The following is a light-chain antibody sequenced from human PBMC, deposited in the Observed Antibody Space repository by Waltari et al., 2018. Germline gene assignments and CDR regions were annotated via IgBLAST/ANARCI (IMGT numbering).Light chain of an antibody. J-gene: IGKJ2*01. CDR2: EAS. V-gene: IGKV1-5*03. CDR1: QSFSSW. Sequence: DIQMTQSPSTLSASVGARVTITRWASQSFSSWLAWYQQRPGKAPKLLIYEASTLESGLPSRFIGSGSGTEYTLTSSSLQPDDSATYFCQRYNRYPYTFGQGTKLEIK. CDR3: QRYNRYPYT.